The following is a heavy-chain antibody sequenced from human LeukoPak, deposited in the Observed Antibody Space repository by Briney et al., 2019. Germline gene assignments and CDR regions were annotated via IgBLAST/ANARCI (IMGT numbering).Heavy chain of an antibody. D-gene: IGHD2-2*01. J-gene: IGHJ6*03. Sequence: SVKVSCKASGGTFSSYAISWVRQAPGQGLEWMGGIIPIFGTANYARKFQGRVTITADKSTSTAYMELSSLRSEDTAVYYCARALGYCSSTSCYSGFYMDVWGKGTTVTVSS. CDR1: GGTFSSYA. CDR3: ARALGYCSSTSCYSGFYMDV. V-gene: IGHV1-69*06. CDR2: IIPIFGTA.